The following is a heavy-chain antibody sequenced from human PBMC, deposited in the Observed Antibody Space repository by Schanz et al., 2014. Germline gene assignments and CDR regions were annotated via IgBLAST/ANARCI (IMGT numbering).Heavy chain of an antibody. V-gene: IGHV4-4*02. D-gene: IGHD5-12*01. CDR1: GVSITSHIW. J-gene: IGHJ4*02. CDR3: AKDDDRVAAKLPLGY. CDR2: IYHSGSA. Sequence: QVQLQESGPGLVKPSETLSLTCTVSGVSITSHIWWTWVRQPPGEGPEWIGEIYHSGSANYNPSHKCRLTLPVDKSKTQFSLRLSSVTAADTAVYYCAKDDDRVAAKLPLGYWGQGTLVTVSA.